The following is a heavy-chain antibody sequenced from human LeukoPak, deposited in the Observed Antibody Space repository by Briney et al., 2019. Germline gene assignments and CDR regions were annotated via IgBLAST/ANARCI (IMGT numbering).Heavy chain of an antibody. D-gene: IGHD6-19*01. CDR3: AKGPLIEVAGTTWDY. CDR1: AITFSTYA. V-gene: IGHV3-23*01. Sequence: GGSLRLSCAASAITFSTYAMSWVRQAPGKGLEWVSAISGSGSNTYYADSVKGRFTISRDNSENTLYLQMNSLRVEDSAVYYCAKGPLIEVAGTTWDYWGQGTLVTVSS. J-gene: IGHJ4*02. CDR2: ISGSGSNT.